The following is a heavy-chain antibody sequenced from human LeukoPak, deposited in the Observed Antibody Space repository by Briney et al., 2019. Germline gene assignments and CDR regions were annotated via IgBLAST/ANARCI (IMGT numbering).Heavy chain of an antibody. CDR3: AKGRGNFDWLRGFYLDY. D-gene: IGHD3-9*01. V-gene: IGHV3-23*01. CDR1: GFTFSSYS. J-gene: IGHJ4*02. Sequence: PGGSLRLSCAASGFTFSSYSMNWVRQAPGKGLEWVSAISGSGVSTYYADSVKGRFTISRDNSKNTVYLQMNSLRAEDTAVYYCAKGRGNFDWLRGFYLDYWAQGTLVTVSS. CDR2: ISGSGVST.